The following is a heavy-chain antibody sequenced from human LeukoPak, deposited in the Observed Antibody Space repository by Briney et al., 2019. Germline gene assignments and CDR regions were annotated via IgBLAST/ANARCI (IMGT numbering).Heavy chain of an antibody. V-gene: IGHV4-4*07. CDR3: ASSYSSGRGAEPFDY. Sequence: SETLSLTSTLSGGSISRCYWSWIPQPARKGLESIARIYTSGSTNYNPSPKSRVTMSVDTSKNPFSLKLSSVTAADTALYYCASSYSSGRGAEPFDYWGQGTLVTVSS. CDR2: IYTSGST. J-gene: IGHJ4*02. D-gene: IGHD6-19*01. CDR1: GGSISRCY.